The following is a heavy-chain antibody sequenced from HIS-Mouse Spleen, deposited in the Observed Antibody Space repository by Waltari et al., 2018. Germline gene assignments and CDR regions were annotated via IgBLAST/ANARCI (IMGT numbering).Heavy chain of an antibody. CDR3: AKDKHHAFDY. Sequence: QVQLVESGGGVVQPGRSLRLPCAASGFPFSSYGMHWVRQAPGKGREWVAVISYDGSNKYYADSVKGRFTIARDNSKNTLYLQMNSLRAEDTAVYYCAKDKHHAFDYWGQGTLVTVSS. J-gene: IGHJ4*02. CDR2: ISYDGSNK. V-gene: IGHV3-30*18. CDR1: GFPFSSYG.